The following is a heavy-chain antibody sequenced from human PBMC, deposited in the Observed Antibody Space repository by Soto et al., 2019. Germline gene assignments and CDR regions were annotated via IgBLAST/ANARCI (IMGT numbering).Heavy chain of an antibody. V-gene: IGHV4-59*11. Sequence: SETLSLTCTVSGGSISSHYCRWIRQPPGKGLGWIGYIYYSGSTNYNPSLKSRVTISVDTSKNQFSLKLSSVTAADTAVYYCALGLRGHHLDNWGQGTLVTVYS. CDR1: GGSISSHY. D-gene: IGHD3-16*01. CDR3: ALGLRGHHLDN. J-gene: IGHJ4*02. CDR2: IYYSGST.